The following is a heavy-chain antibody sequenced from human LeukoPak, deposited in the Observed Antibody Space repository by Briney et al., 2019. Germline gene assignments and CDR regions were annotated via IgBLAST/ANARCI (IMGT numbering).Heavy chain of an antibody. CDR2: ISGSGGST. V-gene: IGHV3-23*01. J-gene: IGHJ4*02. D-gene: IGHD3-22*01. CDR1: GFTFSNYV. CDR3: AKDHDSSGYPTFDY. Sequence: GGSLRLSCAASGFTFSNYVMSWVRQAPGKGLEWVSAISGSGGSTYHADSVKGRFPISRDNSKSTLYLQMNSLRAEDTAVYYCAKDHDSSGYPTFDYWGQGTPVTVSS.